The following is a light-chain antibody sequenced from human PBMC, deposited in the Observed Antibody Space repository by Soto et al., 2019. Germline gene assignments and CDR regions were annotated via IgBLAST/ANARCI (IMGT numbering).Light chain of an antibody. CDR1: ENIYTN. CDR2: GAS. CDR3: QHYGRSPPIT. J-gene: IGKJ5*01. V-gene: IGKV3-20*01. Sequence: EIVMTQSPATLSVSPGERATLSCRASENIYTNLAWYQQKPGQAPRLLISGASSRATGIPDRFSGSGSATDFTLTISRLEPEDFALYYCQHYGRSPPITFGQGTRLEIK.